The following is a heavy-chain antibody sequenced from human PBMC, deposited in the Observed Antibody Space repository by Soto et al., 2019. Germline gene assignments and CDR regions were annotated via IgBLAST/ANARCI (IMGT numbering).Heavy chain of an antibody. Sequence: EVQLLESGGGLVQPGGSLRLSCAASGFTFSSYAMSWVRQAPGKGLEWVSAISGSGGSTYYADSVKGRFTISRDNSKNTRYLQMNSLRAEDTAVYYCAKGWGWYDAFDIWGQGTMVTVSS. CDR1: GFTFSSYA. D-gene: IGHD2-15*01. J-gene: IGHJ3*02. CDR3: AKGWGWYDAFDI. V-gene: IGHV3-23*01. CDR2: ISGSGGST.